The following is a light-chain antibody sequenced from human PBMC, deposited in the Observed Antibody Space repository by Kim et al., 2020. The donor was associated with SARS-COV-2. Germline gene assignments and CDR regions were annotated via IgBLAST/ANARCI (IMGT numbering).Light chain of an antibody. CDR1: SSDIGAYYF. J-gene: IGLJ1*01. V-gene: IGLV2-8*01. CDR3: SSYAGGNTWV. CDR2: EVN. Sequence: QSALTQPPSASGSPGQSVTISCAGPSSDIGAYYFVSWYQQHPGKAPKLMIYEVNKRPSGVPDRFSGSKSGNTASLTISGLQSEDEGDDYCSSYAGGNTWVFGTGTKVTVL.